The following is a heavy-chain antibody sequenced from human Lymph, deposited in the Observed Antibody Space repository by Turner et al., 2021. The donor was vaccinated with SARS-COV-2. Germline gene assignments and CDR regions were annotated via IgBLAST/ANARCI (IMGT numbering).Heavy chain of an antibody. CDR3: ARDIPTTADYFDY. V-gene: IGHV3-21*01. D-gene: IGHD4-17*01. CDR2: ISSSSSYI. Sequence: EVQLVESGGGLVKPGGSLRLSCAASRFTFSTYSMNWVRQAPGKGLEWISSISSSSSYIYYADSVKGRFTISRDDAKNSLYLQMNSLRAEDTAVYYCARDIPTTADYFDYWGQGTLVTVSS. CDR1: RFTFSTYS. J-gene: IGHJ4*02.